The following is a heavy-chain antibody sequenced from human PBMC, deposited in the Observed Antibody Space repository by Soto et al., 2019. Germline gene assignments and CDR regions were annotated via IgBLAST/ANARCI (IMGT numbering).Heavy chain of an antibody. J-gene: IGHJ1*01. CDR2: MYYSGSI. Sequence: QLQLQESGPGLVKPSETLSLTCTVSGGSISSSSYYWGWIRQPPGKGLEWIGSMYYSGSIYYNPSLKSRVTISVDTSKNQFSLKLSSVTAADTAVYYCAGGRSGYHEYFQHWGQGTLVTVSS. CDR3: AGGRSGYHEYFQH. CDR1: GGSISSSSYY. V-gene: IGHV4-39*01. D-gene: IGHD3-22*01.